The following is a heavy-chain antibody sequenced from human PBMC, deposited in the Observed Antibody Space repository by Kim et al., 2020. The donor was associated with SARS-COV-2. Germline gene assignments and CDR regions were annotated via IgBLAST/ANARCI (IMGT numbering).Heavy chain of an antibody. CDR1: GGSISSSSYY. J-gene: IGHJ3*02. D-gene: IGHD1-26*01. Sequence: SETLSLTCTVSGGSISSSSYYWGWIRQPPGKGLEWIGSLYYSGSTYYNPSLKSRVTISVDTSKNQLSLKLSSVTAADTAVYYCARHTTSAGYAFDIWGQGTMVTVSS. CDR2: LYYSGST. V-gene: IGHV4-39*01. CDR3: ARHTTSAGYAFDI.